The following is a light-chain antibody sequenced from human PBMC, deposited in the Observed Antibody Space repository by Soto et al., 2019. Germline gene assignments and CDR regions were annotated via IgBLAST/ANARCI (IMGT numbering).Light chain of an antibody. CDR1: QKIDDW. J-gene: IGKJ1*01. V-gene: IGKV1-5*03. Sequence: DVQMTQSPSTLAASVGDRVTITCRASQKIDDWMAWYQQKPGKAPKLLIYRASYLETGVPSRFSGSGSGTEFTLTISSLQPDDFATYHCQQYHRWTFGQGTKVEVK. CDR3: QQYHRWT. CDR2: RAS.